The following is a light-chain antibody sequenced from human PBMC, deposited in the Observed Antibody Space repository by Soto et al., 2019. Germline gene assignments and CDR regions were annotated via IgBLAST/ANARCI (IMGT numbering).Light chain of an antibody. CDR3: SSKRTTASLV. CDR2: EVS. J-gene: IGLJ1*01. Sequence: SGLTQPASLSGYPGQTITISYTGTSSDVGAYNYVSWYQQHPSKAPKLMIYEVSNRPSGVSDRFPGSKSGNTASLTISGLQAADEADYYCSSKRTTASLVFGTGTKVTVL. V-gene: IGLV2-14*01. CDR1: SSDVGAYNY.